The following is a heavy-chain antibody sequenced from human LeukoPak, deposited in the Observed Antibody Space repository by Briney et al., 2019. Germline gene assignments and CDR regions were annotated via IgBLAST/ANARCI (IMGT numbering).Heavy chain of an antibody. CDR1: GGTFSSYA. J-gene: IGHJ6*03. V-gene: IGHV1-69*13. D-gene: IGHD3-3*01. CDR2: IIPIFGTA. CDR3: ASAKLLEWLRPYYYYYMDV. Sequence: ASVRVSCKASGGTFSSYAISWVRQAPGQGLEWMGGIIPIFGTANYAQKFQGRVTITADESTSTAYMELSSLRSEDTAVYYCASAKLLEWLRPYYYYYMDVWGKGTTVTVSS.